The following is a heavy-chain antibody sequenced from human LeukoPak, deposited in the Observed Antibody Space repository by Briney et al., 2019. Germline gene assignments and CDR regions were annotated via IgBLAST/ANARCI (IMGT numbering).Heavy chain of an antibody. CDR1: GFSFSSYW. CDR3: ARVGSTDSPHAFDI. V-gene: IGHV3-74*01. D-gene: IGHD3-22*01. J-gene: IGHJ3*02. CDR2: INSDGRMT. Sequence: SGGSLRLSCAASGFSFSSYWMDWVRQAPGKGLVWVSGINSDGRMTRYAESVKGRFTISRDNAENTLYLQMNTLRAEDTAVYYCARVGSTDSPHAFDIWGQGTTVTVSS.